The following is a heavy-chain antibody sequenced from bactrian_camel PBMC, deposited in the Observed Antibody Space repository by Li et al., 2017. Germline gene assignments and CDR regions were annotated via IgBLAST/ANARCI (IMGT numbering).Heavy chain of an antibody. V-gene: IGHV3S40*01. CDR1: YTRRPNY. Sequence: VQLVESGGGSVQAGGSLRLSCTYTRRPNYVIWFRQGPGNGREGVAGIYTGGGDGHYADAVEGRFTISQDNAKSPVYLWLTTLQPEDTAMYYCAVDFAGRRCRLGRGEWYNYWGQGTQVTVS. CDR2: IYTGGGDG. D-gene: IGHD1*01. J-gene: IGHJ4*01. CDR3: AVDFAGRRCRLGRGEWYNY.